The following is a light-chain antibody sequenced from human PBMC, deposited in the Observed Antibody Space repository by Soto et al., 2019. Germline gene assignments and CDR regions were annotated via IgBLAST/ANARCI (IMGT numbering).Light chain of an antibody. Sequence: QSALTQPASVSGSPGQSITISCTGTSRDFSDHNHVPWYQHRPGKAPKLIIYEVSNRPSGVSNRFSGSKSGNTASLTISGLQAEDEADYYCSSYTNSGVFGTGTKLTVL. CDR1: SRDFSDHNH. J-gene: IGLJ1*01. V-gene: IGLV2-14*01. CDR2: EVS. CDR3: SSYTNSGV.